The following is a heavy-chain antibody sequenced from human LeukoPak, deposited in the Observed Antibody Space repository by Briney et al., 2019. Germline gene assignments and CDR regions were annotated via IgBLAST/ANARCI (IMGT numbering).Heavy chain of an antibody. CDR3: ARALRDYSKHNWFDP. Sequence: ASVKVSCKASGYTFTSYDINWVRQATGQGLEWMGWMNPNSGNTGYAQKFQGRVTMTRNTSISTAYMELSSLRSEDTAVYYCARALRDYSKHNWFDPWGQGTLVTVSS. D-gene: IGHD4-11*01. V-gene: IGHV1-8*01. CDR1: GYTFTSYD. J-gene: IGHJ5*02. CDR2: MNPNSGNT.